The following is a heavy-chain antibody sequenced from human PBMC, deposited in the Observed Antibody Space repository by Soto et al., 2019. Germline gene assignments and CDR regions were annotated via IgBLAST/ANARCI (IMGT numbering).Heavy chain of an antibody. V-gene: IGHV4-34*01. CDR2: INHSGST. D-gene: IGHD5-12*01. CDR3: AGSRGYSGYDAKRFDY. J-gene: IGHJ4*02. CDR1: GGSFSGYY. Sequence: SETLSLTCAVYGGSFSGYYWSWIRQPPGKGLEWIGEINHSGSTNYNPSLKSRVTISVDTSKNQFSLTLSSVTAADTAVYYCAGSRGYSGYDAKRFDYWGQGTLVTVSS.